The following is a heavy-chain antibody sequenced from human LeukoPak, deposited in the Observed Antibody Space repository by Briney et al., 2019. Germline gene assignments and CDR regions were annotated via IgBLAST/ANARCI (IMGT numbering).Heavy chain of an antibody. CDR2: INHSGST. D-gene: IGHD6-19*01. V-gene: IGHV4-34*01. J-gene: IGHJ5*02. Sequence: KSSETLSLTCAVYGGSFSGYYWSWIRQPPGKGLERIGEINHSGSTNYNPSLKSRVTISVDTSKNQFPLKLSSVTAADTAVYYCARTSGWYQHWFDPWGQGTLVTVSA. CDR1: GGSFSGYY. CDR3: ARTSGWYQHWFDP.